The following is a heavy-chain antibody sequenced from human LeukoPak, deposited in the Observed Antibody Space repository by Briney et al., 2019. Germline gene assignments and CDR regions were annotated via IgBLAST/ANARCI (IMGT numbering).Heavy chain of an antibody. Sequence: PGGSLRLSCAASGFTFSSYSMKWVRQGPGKGLGWGLSISSSSSYIYYADSVKGRFTISRDNAKNSLYLQMNSLRAEDTAVYYCACPQRDSSVWGQGTLVTVSS. CDR2: ISSSSSYI. V-gene: IGHV3-21*01. CDR3: ACPQRDSSV. CDR1: GFTFSSYS. J-gene: IGHJ4*02. D-gene: IGHD6-13*01.